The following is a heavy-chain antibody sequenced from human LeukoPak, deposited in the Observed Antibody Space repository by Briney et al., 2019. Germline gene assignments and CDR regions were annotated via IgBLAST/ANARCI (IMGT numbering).Heavy chain of an antibody. J-gene: IGHJ4*02. Sequence: SETLSLTCTVSGGSISSGSYYWTWIRQPAGKGLEWIGRIYISESANYNSSLKSRVTISVDTSKNQFSLKLSFVTAADTAVYFCARAAATTRNGFGYWGQGTLVTVSS. D-gene: IGHD1-26*01. CDR2: IYISESA. CDR1: GGSISSGSYY. V-gene: IGHV4-61*02. CDR3: ARAAATTRNGFGY.